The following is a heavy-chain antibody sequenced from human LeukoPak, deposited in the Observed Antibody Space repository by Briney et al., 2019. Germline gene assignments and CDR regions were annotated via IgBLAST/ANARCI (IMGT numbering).Heavy chain of an antibody. CDR3: ARGVVAATFYYYMDV. CDR2: INPTSGAT. Sequence: ASVKVSCEPSGYTFTVYYIHWVRQAPRQGLEWMGWINPTSGATNYAQKFQGRVTMTRDTSISTAYMELNSLRSDDTAVYYCARGVVAATFYYYMDVWGKGTTVTVSS. V-gene: IGHV1-2*02. CDR1: GYTFTVYY. D-gene: IGHD2-15*01. J-gene: IGHJ6*03.